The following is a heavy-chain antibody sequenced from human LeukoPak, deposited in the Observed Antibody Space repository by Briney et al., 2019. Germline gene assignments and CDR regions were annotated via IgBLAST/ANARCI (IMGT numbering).Heavy chain of an antibody. Sequence: SETLSLTCTVSGGSISSYYWSWIRQPPGKGLEWIGYIYYSGSTNYNPSLKSRVTISVDTSKNQFSLKLSSVTAADTAVYYCAGTYYYDSSGYDYPDYWGQGTLVTVSS. J-gene: IGHJ4*02. CDR1: GGSISSYY. V-gene: IGHV4-59*08. CDR3: AGTYYYDSSGYDYPDY. CDR2: IYYSGST. D-gene: IGHD3-22*01.